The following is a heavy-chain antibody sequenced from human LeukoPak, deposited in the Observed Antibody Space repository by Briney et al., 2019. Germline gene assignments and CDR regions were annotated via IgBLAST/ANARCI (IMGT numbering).Heavy chain of an antibody. J-gene: IGHJ6*03. D-gene: IGHD2-2*01. Sequence: SVKVSCKASGGTFSSYAISWVRQAPGQGLEWMGGIIPIFGTANYAQKFQGRVTITTDESTSKAYMELSSLRSEDTAVYYCASNPEVSGGSSTSWYYYYMDVWGKGTTVTVSS. CDR2: IIPIFGTA. V-gene: IGHV1-69*05. CDR1: GGTFSSYA. CDR3: ASNPEVSGGSSTSWYYYYMDV.